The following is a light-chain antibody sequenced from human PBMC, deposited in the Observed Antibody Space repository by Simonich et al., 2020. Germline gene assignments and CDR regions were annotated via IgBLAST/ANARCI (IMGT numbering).Light chain of an antibody. CDR1: QGISSY. J-gene: IGKJ2*01. CDR2: AAS. CDR3: QQLNSYPRFT. V-gene: IGKV1-9*01. Sequence: IQLTQSPSFLSASVGDRVTITCRASQGISSYLAWYQQKPGKAPKLLIYAASTLQSGVQSRFSGSGSGTEFTLTISSLQPEDFATYYCQQLNSYPRFTFGQGTKLEIK.